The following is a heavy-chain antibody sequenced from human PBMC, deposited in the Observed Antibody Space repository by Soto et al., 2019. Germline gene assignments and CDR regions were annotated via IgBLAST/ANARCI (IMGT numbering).Heavy chain of an antibody. D-gene: IGHD2-2*02. CDR1: GGTFSSYA. CDR3: ARRTDYCSSXSCYTGIRAYYYYGMDV. V-gene: IGHV1-69*13. J-gene: IGHJ6*02. CDR2: IIPIFGTA. Sequence: ASVKVSCKASGGTFSSYAISWVRQAPGQGLEWMGGIIPIFGTANYAQKFQGRVTITADESTSTAYMELSSLRSEDTAVYYCARRTDYCSSXSCYTGIRAYYYYGMDVWGQGTTVTVSS.